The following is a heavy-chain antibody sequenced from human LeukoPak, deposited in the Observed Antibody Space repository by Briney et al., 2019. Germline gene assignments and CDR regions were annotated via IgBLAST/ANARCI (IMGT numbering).Heavy chain of an antibody. J-gene: IGHJ4*02. V-gene: IGHV4-59*01. Sequence: SETLSLTCTVSGGSISPYYWTWIRQPPGKGLEWIGYIYYSGSTNYNPSLKSRVTISVDTSKNQFSLKLKSVTAADTAVCYCARGGSYFSDWGQGTLVTVSS. CDR1: GGSISPYY. D-gene: IGHD1-26*01. CDR2: IYYSGST. CDR3: ARGGSYFSD.